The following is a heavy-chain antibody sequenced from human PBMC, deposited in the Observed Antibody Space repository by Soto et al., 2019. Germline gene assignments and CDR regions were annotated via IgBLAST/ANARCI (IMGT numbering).Heavy chain of an antibody. V-gene: IGHV1-18*04. D-gene: IGHD3-3*01. Sequence: SVKGSCKAAGYSFTSYGISWGRHAPGQGLECMGWISAYNGNTNYAQKLQGRVTMTTDTSTSTAYMELRSLRSDDTAVYYCASVGDYDFWSGYYAVFDYWGQGTLDTVSS. J-gene: IGHJ4*02. CDR1: GYSFTSYG. CDR2: ISAYNGNT. CDR3: ASVGDYDFWSGYYAVFDY.